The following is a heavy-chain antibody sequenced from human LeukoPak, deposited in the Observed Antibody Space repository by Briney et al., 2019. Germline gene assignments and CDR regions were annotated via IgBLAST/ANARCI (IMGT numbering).Heavy chain of an antibody. CDR1: GGSMNNYY. Sequence: SETLSLTCTVSGGSMNNYYWSWIRQAPGKGLEWIGYVSDSGSTNYNPSLRSRVTISVDTSKNQFSLKLSSVTAADTALYYCARYDYGDCWFDPWGQGTLVTVSS. CDR2: VSDSGST. D-gene: IGHD4-17*01. J-gene: IGHJ5*02. CDR3: ARYDYGDCWFDP. V-gene: IGHV4-59*01.